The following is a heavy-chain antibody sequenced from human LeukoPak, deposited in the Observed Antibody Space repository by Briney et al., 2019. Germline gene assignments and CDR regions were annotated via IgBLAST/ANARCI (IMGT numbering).Heavy chain of an antibody. CDR1: GFSFSSYW. V-gene: IGHV3-23*01. CDR3: AKEEDSGYDAFDI. J-gene: IGHJ3*02. CDR2: ISGSGGST. Sequence: GGSLRLSCAASGFSFSSYWMSWVRQAPGKGLEWVSAISGSGGSTYYADSVKGRFTISRDNSKNTLYLQMNSLRAEDTAVYYCAKEEDSGYDAFDIWGQGTMVTVSS. D-gene: IGHD5-12*01.